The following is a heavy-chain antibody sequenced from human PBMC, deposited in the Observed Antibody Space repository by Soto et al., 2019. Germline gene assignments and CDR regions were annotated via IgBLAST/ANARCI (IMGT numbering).Heavy chain of an antibody. CDR1: GGSFRGYF. J-gene: IGHJ4*02. CDR3: QGGDF. V-gene: IGHV4-34*01. D-gene: IGHD3-16*01. Sequence: SEPLSLTCAASGGSFRGYFWSWIRQPPDKGLEWIGEINDSGSTYYNPSFRSRLTLSVDTSKSQISLRLTSVSAADSAVYYCQGGDFWGQGTRVTVSS. CDR2: INDSGST.